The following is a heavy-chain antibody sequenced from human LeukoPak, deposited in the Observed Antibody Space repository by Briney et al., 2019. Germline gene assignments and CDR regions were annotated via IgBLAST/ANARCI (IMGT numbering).Heavy chain of an antibody. V-gene: IGHV4-4*07. CDR1: GGSISSYY. Sequence: SETLSLTCTVSGGSISSYYWSWIQQPAGKGLEWIGRIYTSGSTNYNPSLKSRVTMSVDTSKNQFSLKLSSVTAADTAVYYCASHYYGSGSTRDYWGQGTLVTVSS. D-gene: IGHD3-10*01. CDR3: ASHYYGSGSTRDY. J-gene: IGHJ4*02. CDR2: IYTSGST.